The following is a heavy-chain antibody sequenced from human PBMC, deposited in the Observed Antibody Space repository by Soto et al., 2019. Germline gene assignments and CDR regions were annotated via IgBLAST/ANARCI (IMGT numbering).Heavy chain of an antibody. D-gene: IGHD1-26*01. V-gene: IGHV3-9*01. CDR2: ISWNGDSS. CDR1: GFTFDDYA. CDR3: AKDTYIMVGGTHIDF. J-gene: IGHJ4*02. Sequence: EVHLVESGGGLGQPGRSLRLSCVASGFTFDDYAMHWVRQAPGKGLEWVSGISWNGDSSGYADSVKGRFTISRDNAKNSLFLHMNSLRADDTALYFCAKDTYIMVGGTHIDFWGRGTLVTVSS.